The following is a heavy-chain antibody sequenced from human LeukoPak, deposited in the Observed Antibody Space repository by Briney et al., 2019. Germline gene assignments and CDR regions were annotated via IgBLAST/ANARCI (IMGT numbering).Heavy chain of an antibody. Sequence: PSQTLSLTFTVSCGSVRRGYYFWTLIPQPPGSGLEWVGRIYTSGTTDYNPSLRTRVTISVDASRNQFSLNLSSVTAADTAVYYCARWSGSVTARNYYYYMDVWGEGTTVTASS. V-gene: IGHV4-61*02. CDR1: CGSVRRGYYF. D-gene: IGHD6-6*01. CDR3: ARWSGSVTARNYYYYMDV. J-gene: IGHJ6*03. CDR2: IYTSGTT.